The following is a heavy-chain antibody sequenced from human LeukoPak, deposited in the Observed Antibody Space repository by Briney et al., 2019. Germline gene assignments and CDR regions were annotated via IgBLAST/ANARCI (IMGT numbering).Heavy chain of an antibody. V-gene: IGHV3-21*01. CDR1: GFTFSSYS. J-gene: IGHJ6*03. D-gene: IGHD4-23*01. Sequence: PGGSLRLSCAASGFTFSSYSMNWVRQAPGKGLEWVSSISSSSSYIYYADSVKGRFTISRDNAKNSLYLQMNSLRAEDTAVYYCARVALSYGGNRESYYYYYYMDVWGKGTTVTVSS. CDR3: ARVALSYGGNRESYYYYYYMDV. CDR2: ISSSSSYI.